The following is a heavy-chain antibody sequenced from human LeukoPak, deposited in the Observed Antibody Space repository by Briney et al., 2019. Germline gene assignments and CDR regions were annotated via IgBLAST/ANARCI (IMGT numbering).Heavy chain of an antibody. Sequence: SETLSLTCTVSGGPVISYYWSWVRQSPGQGLEWIGYVYYGGTTSYSPSLKSRVSMSIDRSKNQFSLTLFSVTPADTAIYYCVRDCTGGSCYPPSDGFDIWGQGTKVTVSS. CDR3: VRDCTGGSCYPPSDGFDI. V-gene: IGHV4-59*02. CDR2: VYYGGTT. J-gene: IGHJ3*02. CDR1: GGPVISYY. D-gene: IGHD2-15*01.